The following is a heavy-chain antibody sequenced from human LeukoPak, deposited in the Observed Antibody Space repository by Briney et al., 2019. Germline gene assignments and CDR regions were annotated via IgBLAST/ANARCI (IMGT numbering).Heavy chain of an antibody. Sequence: GGSLRLSCAASGFTFSSYWMHWVRQAPGKGLVWVSRINSDGSSTSYADSVKGRFTISRDNAKNTLYLQMNSLRAEDTAVYYCARERHSPSSYDYVSGSYLSIWGQGTMVTVSS. D-gene: IGHD3-16*02. CDR3: ARERHSPSSYDYVSGSYLSI. J-gene: IGHJ3*02. V-gene: IGHV3-74*01. CDR2: INSDGSST. CDR1: GFTFSSYW.